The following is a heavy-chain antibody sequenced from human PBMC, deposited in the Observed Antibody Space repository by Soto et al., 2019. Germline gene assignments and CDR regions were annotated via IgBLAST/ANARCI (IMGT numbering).Heavy chain of an antibody. V-gene: IGHV3-53*01. CDR2: TXTGGSX. J-gene: IGHJ5*02. CDR3: ARAYGGNLALFDP. CDR1: RLTVSSDY. D-gene: IGHD4-17*01. Sequence: XXSMRLSCAASRLTVSSDYMSWVRQALGKGVEWVSVTXTGGSXYYAHYVKARXXFSRDNSXXXLYIQMNSLRAEEMAVYYCARAYGGNLALFDPWGQGTLVTVSS.